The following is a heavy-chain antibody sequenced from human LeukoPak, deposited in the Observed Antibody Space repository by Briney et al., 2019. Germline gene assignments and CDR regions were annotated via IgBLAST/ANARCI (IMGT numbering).Heavy chain of an antibody. V-gene: IGHV3-30-3*01. CDR2: ISYDGSNK. J-gene: IGHJ3*02. CDR1: GFIFSSFA. CDR3: TRTDAFDI. Sequence: GGSQRLSCAASGFIFSSFALHWVPQAPGRGLEWVAVISYDGSNKYYADSVKGRFTISRDNSKNTLYLQMNSPRSEDTAVYYCTRTDAFDIWGQGTMVTVSS.